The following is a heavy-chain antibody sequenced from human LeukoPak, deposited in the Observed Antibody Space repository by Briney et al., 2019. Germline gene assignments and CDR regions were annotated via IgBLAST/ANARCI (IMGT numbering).Heavy chain of an antibody. D-gene: IGHD3-10*01. J-gene: IGHJ5*02. CDR2: ISYDGSNK. CDR3: ARGISFGDLLPNWFDP. Sequence: GGSLSLSCAASGFTLSSYAMHWVRQAPGKGLEWVAVISYDGSNKYYADSVKGRFTISRDNSKNTLYLQMNSLRAEDTAVYYCARGISFGDLLPNWFDPWGQGTLVTVSS. V-gene: IGHV3-30*04. CDR1: GFTLSSYA.